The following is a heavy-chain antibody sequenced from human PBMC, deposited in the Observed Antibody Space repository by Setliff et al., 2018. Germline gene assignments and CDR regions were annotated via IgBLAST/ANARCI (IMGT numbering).Heavy chain of an antibody. V-gene: IGHV5-51*01. CDR1: GYTFPNYW. D-gene: IGHD2-15*01. CDR3: ARVEEYCSGGTCYSFDY. J-gene: IGHJ4*02. CDR2: IYPGDSDT. Sequence: GESLKISCKGSGYTFPNYWIGWVRQMPGKGLEWLGLIYPGDSDTRYSPSFQGQVTISADKSISTAYLQWSSLKASDAAMYYCARVEEYCSGGTCYSFDYWGQGTLVTVSS.